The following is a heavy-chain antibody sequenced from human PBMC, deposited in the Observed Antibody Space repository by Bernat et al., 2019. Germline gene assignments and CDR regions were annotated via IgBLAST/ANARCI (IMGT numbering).Heavy chain of an antibody. J-gene: IGHJ4*02. V-gene: IGHV1-3*01. D-gene: IGHD3-10*01. CDR2: INAGNGNT. Sequence: QVQLVQSGAEVKKPGASVKVSCKASGYTFTSYAMHWVRQAPGQRLEWMGWINAGNGNTKYSQKFQGRVTITRDTSASTAYMELSSLRSEDTAVYYCARVLFVVNYYGSGSPMALDYWGQGTLVTVSS. CDR3: ARVLFVVNYYGSGSPMALDY. CDR1: GYTFTSYA.